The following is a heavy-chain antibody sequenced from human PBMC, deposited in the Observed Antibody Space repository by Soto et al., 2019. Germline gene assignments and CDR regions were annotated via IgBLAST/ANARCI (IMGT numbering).Heavy chain of an antibody. Sequence: PSETLSLTCAVYGGSFSGYYWSWIRQPPGKGLEWIGEINHSGSTNYNPSLKSRVTISVDTSKNQFSLKLSSVTAADPAVYYCARGYSSSWYRSGPYYFDYWGQGTLVTVSS. V-gene: IGHV4-34*01. CDR1: GGSFSGYY. D-gene: IGHD6-13*01. CDR3: ARGYSSSWYRSGPYYFDY. CDR2: INHSGST. J-gene: IGHJ4*02.